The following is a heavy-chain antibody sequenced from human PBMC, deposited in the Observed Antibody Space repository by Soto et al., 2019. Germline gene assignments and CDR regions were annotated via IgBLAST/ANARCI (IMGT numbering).Heavy chain of an antibody. V-gene: IGHV3-23*01. D-gene: IGHD3-16*01. CDR2: ISGSGGST. CDR3: AKDFGYDYVWGSRY. Sequence: EVQLLESGGGLVQPGGSLRLSCAASGFTFSSYAMSWVRQAPGKGLEWVSAISGSGGSTYYADSVKGRFTISRDNSKNTLYLQMNSLIAEDTAVYYCAKDFGYDYVWGSRYWGQGTLVTVSS. J-gene: IGHJ4*02. CDR1: GFTFSSYA.